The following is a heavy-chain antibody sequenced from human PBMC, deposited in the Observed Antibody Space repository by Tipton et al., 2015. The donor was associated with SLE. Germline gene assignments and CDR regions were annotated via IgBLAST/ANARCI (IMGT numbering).Heavy chain of an antibody. CDR2: ISYDGSNK. CDR3: AREWRRRITFFGEVIYHAIDI. V-gene: IGHV3-30*04. D-gene: IGHD3-3*01. J-gene: IGHJ3*02. CDR1: GFTFSSYA. Sequence: SLRLSCAASGFTFSSYAMHWVRQAPGKGLEWVAVISYDGSNKYYADSVKGRFTISRDNSKNALYLQMNSLRAEDTAVYYCAREWRRRITFFGEVIYHAIDIWGQGTLVTVSS.